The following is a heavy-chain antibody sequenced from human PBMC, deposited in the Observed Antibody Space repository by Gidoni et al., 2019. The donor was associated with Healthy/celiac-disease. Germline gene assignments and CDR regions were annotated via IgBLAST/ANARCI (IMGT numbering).Heavy chain of an antibody. D-gene: IGHD3-9*01. J-gene: IGHJ4*02. CDR3: AKVANVLRYFDWFYYFDY. CDR1: GFTFSSYA. Sequence: EVQLLESGGDLVQPGGSLRLSCAASGFTFSSYAMSWVRQAPGKGLEWVSAISGSGGSTYYADSVKGRFTISRDNSKNTLYLQMNSLRAEDTAVYYCAKVANVLRYFDWFYYFDYWGQGTLVTVSS. V-gene: IGHV3-23*01. CDR2: ISGSGGST.